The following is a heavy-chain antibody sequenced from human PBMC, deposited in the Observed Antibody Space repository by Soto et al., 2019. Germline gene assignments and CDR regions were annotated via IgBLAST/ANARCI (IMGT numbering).Heavy chain of an antibody. D-gene: IGHD3-16*01. CDR3: ARGGLGAYWFDP. CDR2: IKGDESAT. J-gene: IGHJ5*02. Sequence: EVQLVESGGGLVQAGASLRLSCAASGFTFSTYWMHWVRQAPGKGLMWLTRIKGDESATNYADSVEGRFTISRDNAKNPVYLQVNSLRVENTAVYYCARGGLGAYWFDPWGQGTLVTVSS. CDR1: GFTFSTYW. V-gene: IGHV3-74*01.